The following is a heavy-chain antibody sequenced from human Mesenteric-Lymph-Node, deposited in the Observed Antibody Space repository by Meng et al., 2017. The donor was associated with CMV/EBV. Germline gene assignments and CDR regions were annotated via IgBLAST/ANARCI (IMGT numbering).Heavy chain of an antibody. D-gene: IGHD1-26*01. CDR1: GFTFSTYA. V-gene: IGHV3-30-3*01. J-gene: IGHJ4*02. CDR2: ISHEGTNK. Sequence: APRLSGAASGFTFSTYATHWVRQAPGKGLEWVAVISHEGTNKLIGDSVKGRFTIPRENSRNTLYLQMNSLRPEDKAVYYCARDMYSNYSPCLDYWGQGTLVTVSS. CDR3: ARDMYSNYSPCLDY.